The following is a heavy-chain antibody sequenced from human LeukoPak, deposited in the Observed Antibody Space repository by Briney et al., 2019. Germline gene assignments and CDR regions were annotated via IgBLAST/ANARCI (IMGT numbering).Heavy chain of an antibody. J-gene: IGHJ4*02. D-gene: IGHD1-26*01. CDR2: ISSSSSYI. CDR3: ASYGGSDGGFDY. V-gene: IGHV3-21*06. CDR1: GFTFSSYS. Sequence: GGSLRLSCAASGFTFSSYSMNWVRQAPGKGLEWVSSISSSSSYIYYADSVKGRFTISRDNAKNSLYLQMNSLRAEDTAVYYCASYGGSDGGFDYWGLGTLVTVSS.